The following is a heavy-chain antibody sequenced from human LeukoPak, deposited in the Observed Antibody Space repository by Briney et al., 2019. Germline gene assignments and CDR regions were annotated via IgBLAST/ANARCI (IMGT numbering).Heavy chain of an antibody. J-gene: IGHJ5*02. CDR2: INPHSGAT. CDR3: ATSSSSTQTRDP. V-gene: IGHV1-2*02. Sequence: ASVKVSCKASGYGFSVVYFNWVRPAPGQGLEWMGWINPHSGATNYAQRFQGRVSMDASIDTAYMELSRLTSDDTAVYYCATSSSSTQTRDPWGQGTLVTVSS. CDR1: GYGFSVVY.